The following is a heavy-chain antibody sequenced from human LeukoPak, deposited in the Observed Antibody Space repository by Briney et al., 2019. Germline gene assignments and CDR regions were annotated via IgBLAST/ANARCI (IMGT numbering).Heavy chain of an antibody. CDR2: IKQDGSEK. CDR3: ARAEIDCSGGSCYSYYFDY. J-gene: IGHJ4*02. V-gene: IGHV3-7*02. D-gene: IGHD2-15*01. Sequence: GGSLRLSCAASGFTFSSYCMSWVRQAPGKGLEWVANIKQDGSEKYYVDSVKGRFTISRDNAKNSLYLQMNSLRAEDTAVYYCARAEIDCSGGSCYSYYFDYWGQGTLVTVSS. CDR1: GFTFSSYC.